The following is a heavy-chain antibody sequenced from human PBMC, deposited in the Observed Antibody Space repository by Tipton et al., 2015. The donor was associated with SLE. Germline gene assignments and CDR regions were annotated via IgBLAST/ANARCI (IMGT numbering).Heavy chain of an antibody. Sequence: SLRLSCAASGFIFSDYGMHWVRQAPGKGLECVAAIWNDGNKKYYADSVKGRFTISRDNSENTVYLQMNSLRREDTAVYFCAKVALFIPMFDSWGQGTLVTVSS. CDR2: IWNDGNKK. D-gene: IGHD2-2*01. V-gene: IGHV3-30*18. J-gene: IGHJ4*02. CDR1: GFIFSDYG. CDR3: AKVALFIPMFDS.